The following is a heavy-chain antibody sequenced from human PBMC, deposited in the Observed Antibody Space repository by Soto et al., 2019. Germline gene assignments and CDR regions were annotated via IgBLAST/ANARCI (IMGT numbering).Heavy chain of an antibody. Sequence: ASVKVSCKASGYTFTSYDINWVRQATGQGLEWMGWMNPNSGNTGYAQKFQGRVTMTRNTSISTAYMELSSLRSEDTAVYYCASPARNYAFFIGYSIVTRGQRIMISVSS. CDR1: GYTFTSYD. D-gene: IGHD3-3*01. CDR2: MNPNSGNT. CDR3: ASPARNYAFFIGYSIVT. J-gene: IGHJ3*01. V-gene: IGHV1-8*01.